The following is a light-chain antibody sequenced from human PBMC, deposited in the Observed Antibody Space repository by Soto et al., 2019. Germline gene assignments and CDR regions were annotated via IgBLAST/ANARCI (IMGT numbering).Light chain of an antibody. CDR2: GAS. V-gene: IGKV3-20*01. Sequence: EIEMTQSPCTLSLSPGERATLSCRASQSVSSSYLAWCQQKPGQPPRLLIYGASRRVTAIPNRFSGGGSGTDFTLTISRLEPEDYAVYYCQPSGTFGQGTQVDIK. J-gene: IGKJ1*01. CDR3: QPSGT. CDR1: QSVSSSY.